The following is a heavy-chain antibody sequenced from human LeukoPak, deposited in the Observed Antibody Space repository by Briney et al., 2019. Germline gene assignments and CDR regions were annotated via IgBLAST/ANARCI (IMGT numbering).Heavy chain of an antibody. V-gene: IGHV3-30*03. CDR2: TSADERIK. CDR3: ARDPVLGAPDYLDY. D-gene: IGHD1-26*01. CDR1: GFPFNDYV. Sequence: PGGSLRLSCTVSGFPFNDYVIHWVRQAPGKGLEWVAVTSADERIKIYNDSVRGQFTISRDNSKNTQYLQMNSLRVEDTAVYYCARDPVLGAPDYLDYWGRGTLVSVSS. J-gene: IGHJ4*02.